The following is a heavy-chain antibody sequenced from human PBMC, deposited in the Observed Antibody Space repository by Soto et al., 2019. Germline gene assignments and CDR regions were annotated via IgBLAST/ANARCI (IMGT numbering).Heavy chain of an antibody. CDR2: IYYSGST. V-gene: IGHV4-59*01. CDR3: ARDRLGGGYYFDY. Sequence: SETLSLTCTVPGGSISSYYWSWIRQPPGKGLEWIGYIYYSGSTNYNPSLKSRVTISVDTSKNQFSLKLSSVTAADTAVYYCARDRLGGGYYFDYWGQGTLVTVSS. D-gene: IGHD3-16*01. CDR1: GGSISSYY. J-gene: IGHJ4*02.